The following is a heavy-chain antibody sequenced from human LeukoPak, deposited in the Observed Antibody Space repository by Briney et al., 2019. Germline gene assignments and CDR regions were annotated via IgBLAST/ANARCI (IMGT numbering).Heavy chain of an antibody. CDR3: ARVRSSGWPYHWFDP. D-gene: IGHD6-19*01. J-gene: IGHJ5*02. CDR1: GLTVTSNY. Sequence: GGSLRLSCAASGLTVTSNYMTWVRQAPGKGLEWVSLIYSGGSTYYADSVKGRFIISRDNSKNTLSLQMKSLRAEDTAVYYCARVRSSGWPYHWFDPWGQGTLVTVSS. CDR2: IYSGGST. V-gene: IGHV3-66*01.